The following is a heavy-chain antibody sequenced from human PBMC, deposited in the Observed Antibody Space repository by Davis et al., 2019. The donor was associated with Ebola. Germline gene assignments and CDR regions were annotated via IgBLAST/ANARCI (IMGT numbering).Heavy chain of an antibody. V-gene: IGHV3-23*01. CDR1: GFIFSTYV. D-gene: IGHD2/OR15-2a*01. CDR2: GTGADT. CDR3: AKDNRNIWSEV. Sequence: GESLKISCSASGFIFSTYVMSWVRQAPGKGLEWVSTYGTGADTYYADSVKGRFTISRDNSKNTLYLQMNGLRVEDTAIYYCAKDNRNIWSEVWGQGTMVTVSS. J-gene: IGHJ3*01.